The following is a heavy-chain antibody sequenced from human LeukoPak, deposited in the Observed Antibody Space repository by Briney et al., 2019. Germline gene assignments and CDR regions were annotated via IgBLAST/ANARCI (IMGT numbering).Heavy chain of an antibody. CDR1: GYTLTELS. J-gene: IGHJ4*02. D-gene: IGHD3-10*01. CDR3: ATGRLRYGSGSYYGAEAFDY. Sequence: ASVKVSCKASGYTLTELSMHWVRQAPGKGLEWMGGFDPEDGETIYAQKFQGRVTMIEDTSTDTAYMELSSLRSEDTAVYYCATGRLRYGSGSYYGAEAFDYWGQGTLVTVSS. CDR2: FDPEDGET. V-gene: IGHV1-24*01.